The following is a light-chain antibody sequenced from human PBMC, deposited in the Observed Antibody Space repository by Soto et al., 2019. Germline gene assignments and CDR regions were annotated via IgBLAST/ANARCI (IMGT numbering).Light chain of an antibody. J-gene: IGLJ2*01. CDR3: SSYSDTGTLVV. Sequence: QSALTQPASVSVSPGQSIAISCTGTSSDVGRYNLVSWYQQHPGKAPKLMIYDVSYRPSGVSNRFSGSKSGYTTSLTISGLQAEDEDDYYCSSYSDTGTLVVFGGGTKLTVL. CDR2: DVS. CDR1: SSDVGRYNL. V-gene: IGLV2-14*03.